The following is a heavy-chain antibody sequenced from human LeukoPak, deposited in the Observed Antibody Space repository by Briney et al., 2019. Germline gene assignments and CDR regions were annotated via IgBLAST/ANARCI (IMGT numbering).Heavy chain of an antibody. CDR1: GFTFSNYW. J-gene: IGHJ4*02. Sequence: GGSLRLSCAASGFTFSNYWMGWVRQAPGKRLEWVANMNIDGSEKYYADSVKGRFSISRDNARNSVYLQMASLRVEDTAVYYCARDLYSSSSGIDYWGQGTLVTVSS. V-gene: IGHV3-7*01. D-gene: IGHD6-6*01. CDR3: ARDLYSSSSGIDY. CDR2: MNIDGSEK.